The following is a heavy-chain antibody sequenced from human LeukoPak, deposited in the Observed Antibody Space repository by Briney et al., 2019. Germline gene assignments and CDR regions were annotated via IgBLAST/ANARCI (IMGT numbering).Heavy chain of an antibody. J-gene: IGHJ5*02. CDR3: ARVSTSGYRDWLDP. Sequence: ASVKVSCKASGYTFADYYIHWVRQAPGQGLEWMGWIYPKSGGTNSAQKFQGRVTMTRDTSISTAYMELSRLKFDDTAVYYCARVSTSGYRDWLDPWGQGTLVTVAS. CDR2: IYPKSGGT. CDR1: GYTFADYY. V-gene: IGHV1-2*02. D-gene: IGHD3-9*01.